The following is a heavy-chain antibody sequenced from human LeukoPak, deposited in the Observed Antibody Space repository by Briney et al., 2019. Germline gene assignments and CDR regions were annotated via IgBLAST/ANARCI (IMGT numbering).Heavy chain of an antibody. CDR2: ISGSAATI. D-gene: IGHD1-26*01. V-gene: IGHV3-23*01. Sequence: GGSLRLSCAASGFTFSNYGMTWVRQAPGKGLEWVSSISGSAATISYADSVKGRFTISRDNSKNTLYLQMNSLRAEDTAVYYCARDRSQGGSYPFDYWGQGTLVTVSS. CDR3: ARDRSQGGSYPFDY. J-gene: IGHJ4*02. CDR1: GFTFSNYG.